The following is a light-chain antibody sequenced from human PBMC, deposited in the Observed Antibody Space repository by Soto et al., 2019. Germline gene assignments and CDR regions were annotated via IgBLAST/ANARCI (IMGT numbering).Light chain of an antibody. CDR2: DVS. Sequence: QSALTQPASVSGSPGQSITLSCTGTSSDVGGYNYVSWYQQHPGKAPKLMIYDVSNRPSGVSNRFSGSKSGNTASLTISGLQAEDEADYYCSSYTSSAGVFGGGTQLTVL. CDR1: SSDVGGYNY. V-gene: IGLV2-14*01. CDR3: SSYTSSAGV. J-gene: IGLJ2*01.